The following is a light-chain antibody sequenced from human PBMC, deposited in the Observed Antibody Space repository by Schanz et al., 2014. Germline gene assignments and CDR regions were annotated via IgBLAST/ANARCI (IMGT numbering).Light chain of an antibody. J-gene: IGKJ5*01. Sequence: EIVLTQSPGTLSLSPGERATLSCRASQSVSTYLAWYQQKPGQAPRLLIYGASTRATGIPARFSGSGSGTDFTLTISSLEPEDFAVYYCQQRSNLITFGQGTRLEIK. CDR2: GAS. V-gene: IGKV3-11*01. CDR3: QQRSNLIT. CDR1: QSVSTY.